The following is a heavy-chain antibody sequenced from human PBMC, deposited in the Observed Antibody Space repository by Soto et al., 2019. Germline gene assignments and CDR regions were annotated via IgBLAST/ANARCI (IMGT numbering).Heavy chain of an antibody. Sequence: LVKGYWKSVGKALPSDIMGRVRRAPGQRLAWMGWIFGGNGNTKYSQKVQDRFTITRDTPASTVYMELNSLTSEDTAVYYCDRGLGVALNTPLGYWGQGIQVSVYS. CDR2: IFGGNGNT. J-gene: IGHJ4*02. CDR3: DRGLGVALNTPLGY. V-gene: IGHV1-3*01. CDR1: GKALPSDI. D-gene: IGHD6-19*01.